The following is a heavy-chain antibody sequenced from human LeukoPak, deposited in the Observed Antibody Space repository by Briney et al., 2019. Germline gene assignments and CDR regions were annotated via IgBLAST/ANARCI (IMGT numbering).Heavy chain of an antibody. D-gene: IGHD2-8*01. CDR3: ARYCTNGVCYIDAFDI. CDR1: GGSISSGGYY. Sequence: SQTLSLTCTVSGGSISSGGYYWSWIRQHPGKGLEWIGYIYYSGSTYYNPSLKSRVTISVDTSKNQFSLKLSSVTAADTAVYYCARYCTNGVCYIDAFDIWGQGTMVTVSS. V-gene: IGHV4-31*03. CDR2: IYYSGST. J-gene: IGHJ3*02.